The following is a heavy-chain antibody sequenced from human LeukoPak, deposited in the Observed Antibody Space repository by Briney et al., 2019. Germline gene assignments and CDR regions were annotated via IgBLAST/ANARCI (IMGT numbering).Heavy chain of an antibody. Sequence: SETLSLTCTVSGGSISSYYWSWIRQPPGKGLEWIGYIYYSGSTNYNPSLKSRVTISVDTSKNQFSLKLSSVTAADTAVYYCARHVRWDAFDIWGQGTMVTVSS. CDR3: ARHVRWDAFDI. CDR2: IYYSGST. J-gene: IGHJ3*02. D-gene: IGHD4-23*01. V-gene: IGHV4-59*08. CDR1: GGSISSYY.